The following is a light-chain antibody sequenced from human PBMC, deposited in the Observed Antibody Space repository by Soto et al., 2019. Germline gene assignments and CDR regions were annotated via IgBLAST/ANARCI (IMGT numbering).Light chain of an antibody. J-gene: IGKJ1*01. V-gene: IGKV1-13*02. CDR2: DAS. CDR1: QGISSA. Sequence: AIHLTQSPSSLSASVGDRVTITCRASQGISSALAWYQQKPGKAPKLLIYDASSLESGVPSRFSGSGSGTDFTLTISSLQPEDFATYYCQQFGTFGQGTKVAIK. CDR3: QQFGT.